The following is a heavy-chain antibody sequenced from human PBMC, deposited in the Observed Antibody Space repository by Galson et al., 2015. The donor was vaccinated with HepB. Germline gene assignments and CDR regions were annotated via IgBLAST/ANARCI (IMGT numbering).Heavy chain of an antibody. CDR3: ATLFVGVLEWGMDV. D-gene: IGHD3-3*01. J-gene: IGHJ6*02. CDR2: ISGSGGST. V-gene: IGHV3-23*01. CDR1: GFTFSSYA. Sequence: SLRLSCAASGFTFSSYAMSWVRQAPGKGLEWVSAISGSGGSTYYADSVKGRFTISRDNSKNTLYLQMNSLRAEDTAVYYCATLFVGVLEWGMDVWGQGTTVTVSS.